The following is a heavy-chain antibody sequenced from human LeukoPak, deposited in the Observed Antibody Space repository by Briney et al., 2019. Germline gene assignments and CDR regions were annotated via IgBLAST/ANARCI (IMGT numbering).Heavy chain of an antibody. CDR2: IKQDGSDN. CDR3: ARDRRAAETPYNWFDP. Sequence: GGSLRLSCVASGFTFSGYYMSWVRQAPGKGPEWVANIKQDGSDNSYVDSVKGRFTISRDNTKNSLYLQMNSLRGEDTAVYYCARDRRAAETPYNWFDPWGQGTLVTVSS. V-gene: IGHV3-7*01. J-gene: IGHJ5*02. D-gene: IGHD2-15*01. CDR1: GFTFSGYY.